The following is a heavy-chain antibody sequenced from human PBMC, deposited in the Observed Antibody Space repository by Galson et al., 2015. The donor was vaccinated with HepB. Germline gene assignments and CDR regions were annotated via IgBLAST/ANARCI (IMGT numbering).Heavy chain of an antibody. CDR1: GHTFSSYA. Sequence: SVKVSCKASGHTFSSYAIHWVRQAPGQGFEWMGWINGGNGNTEYSQKFRGRVTFTRDTSASTAYMQLTSLRSEDTATYYCAMRYYDILAGYDEYFQRWGQGTLVTVSS. D-gene: IGHD3-9*01. J-gene: IGHJ1*01. CDR3: AMRYYDILAGYDEYFQR. V-gene: IGHV1-3*01. CDR2: INGGNGNT.